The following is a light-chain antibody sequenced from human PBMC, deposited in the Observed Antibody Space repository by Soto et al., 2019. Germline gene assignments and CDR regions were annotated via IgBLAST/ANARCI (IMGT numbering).Light chain of an antibody. Sequence: EIVLTQSPGTLSLSPGERATLSCRASQSVSSSYIAWYQQKPGQAPRLLIYGASSRATGIPDRFSGSGSGTDLTLTSSRLEPEDFAVYYCQQYGSSFTFGPGTKVDIK. CDR1: QSVSSSY. V-gene: IGKV3-20*01. CDR2: GAS. CDR3: QQYGSSFT. J-gene: IGKJ3*01.